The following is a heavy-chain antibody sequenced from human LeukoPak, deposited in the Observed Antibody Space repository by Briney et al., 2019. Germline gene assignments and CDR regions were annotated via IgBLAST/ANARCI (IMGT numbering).Heavy chain of an antibody. CDR1: GFTVSSNY. CDR3: AKPGFGDLYNWFDP. J-gene: IGHJ5*02. CDR2: ISGSGGST. Sequence: GGSLRLSCAASGFTVSSNYMSWVRQAPGKGLEWVSAISGSGGSTYYADSVKGRFTISRDNSKNTLYLQMNSLRAEDTAVYYCAKPGFGDLYNWFDPWGQGTLVTVSS. V-gene: IGHV3-23*01. D-gene: IGHD3-10*01.